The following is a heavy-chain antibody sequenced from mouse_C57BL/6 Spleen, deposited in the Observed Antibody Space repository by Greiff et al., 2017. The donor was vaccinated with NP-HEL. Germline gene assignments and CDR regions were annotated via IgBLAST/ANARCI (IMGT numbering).Heavy chain of an antibody. Sequence: EVKLVESGGGLVKPGGSLKLSCAASGFTFSDYGMHWVRQAPEKGLEWVAYISSGSSTIYYADTVKGRFTIYRDNAKNTLFLQMTSLRSEVTAMYYCAMPGAQATFSWFAYWGQGTLVTVSA. CDR2: ISSGSSTI. V-gene: IGHV5-17*01. J-gene: IGHJ3*01. D-gene: IGHD3-2*02. CDR1: GFTFSDYG. CDR3: AMPGAQATFSWFAY.